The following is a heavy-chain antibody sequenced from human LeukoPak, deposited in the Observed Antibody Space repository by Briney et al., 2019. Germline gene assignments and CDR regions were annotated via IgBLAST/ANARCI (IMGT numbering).Heavy chain of an antibody. CDR2: ISSSGSTI. J-gene: IGHJ4*02. CDR3: ARGGFDWLLFLDY. Sequence: GGSLRLSCAASGFTFSRYTMNWVRQAPGKGLEWVSYISSSGSTIYYADSVKGRFTISRDNAKNSLYLQMNSLRAEDTAVYYCARGGFDWLLFLDYWGQGTLVTVSS. V-gene: IGHV3-48*04. D-gene: IGHD3-9*01. CDR1: GFTFSRYT.